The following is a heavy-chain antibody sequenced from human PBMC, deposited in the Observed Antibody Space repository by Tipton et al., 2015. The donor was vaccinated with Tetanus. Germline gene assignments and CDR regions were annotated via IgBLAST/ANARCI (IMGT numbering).Heavy chain of an antibody. Sequence: TLSLTCAVSGGSISSGDYSWSWIRQPPGKGLEWIGYIYDSGSTYYNPSLKSRVTISEDRSKNQISLRLRSVTAADTAVYYCARVKGTYNHYGLDVWGQGTAVIVSS. CDR1: GGSISSGDYS. V-gene: IGHV4-30-2*01. J-gene: IGHJ6*02. CDR3: ARVKGTYNHYGLDV. D-gene: IGHD3-10*01. CDR2: IYDSGST.